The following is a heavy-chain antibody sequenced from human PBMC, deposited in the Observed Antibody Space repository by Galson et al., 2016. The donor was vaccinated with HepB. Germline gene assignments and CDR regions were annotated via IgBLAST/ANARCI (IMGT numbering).Heavy chain of an antibody. CDR1: ASTFSRYG. V-gene: IGHV3-33*01. J-gene: IGHJ6*02. Sequence: SLRLSCAASASTFSRYGIHWVRQAPGKGLEWVAIVWFDGTKTYYADSVKVRFTVSRDNSKRTVYLQMTSLRADVTAVYYCASTGNYGSYYYYAMDVWGQGTTVTVSS. CDR3: ASTGNYGSYYYYAMDV. CDR2: VWFDGTKT. D-gene: IGHD3-9*01.